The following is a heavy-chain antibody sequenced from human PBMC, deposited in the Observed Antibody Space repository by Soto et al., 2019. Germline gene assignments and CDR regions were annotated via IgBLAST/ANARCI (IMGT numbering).Heavy chain of an antibody. V-gene: IGHV3-23*01. CDR2: ISGSGDNT. Sequence: GGSLRLSCAASKFTFSTYAMTWVRQAPGKGLEWVSDISGSGDNTYYADSVKGRSTISRDNSKSALYLQMNSLRAEDTAVYYCAXDMVHCTGTRCARYFEKWGRGTLVTVSS. CDR1: KFTFSTYA. D-gene: IGHD2-8*02. J-gene: IGHJ4*02. CDR3: AXDMVHCTGTRCARYFEK.